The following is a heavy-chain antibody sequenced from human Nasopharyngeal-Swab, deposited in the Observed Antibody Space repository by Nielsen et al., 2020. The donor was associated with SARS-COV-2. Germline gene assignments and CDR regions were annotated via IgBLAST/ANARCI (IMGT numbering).Heavy chain of an antibody. CDR1: GYSSTSYW. D-gene: IGHD6-19*01. V-gene: IGHV5-51*01. Sequence: KVSCKGSGYSSTSYWIGWVRQLPGKGLEWMGIIYPGDSDTRYSPSFQGQVTISADKSISTAYLQWSSLKASDTAMYYCGLIAVAGKRDAFDIWGQGTMVTVSS. CDR2: IYPGDSDT. J-gene: IGHJ3*02. CDR3: GLIAVAGKRDAFDI.